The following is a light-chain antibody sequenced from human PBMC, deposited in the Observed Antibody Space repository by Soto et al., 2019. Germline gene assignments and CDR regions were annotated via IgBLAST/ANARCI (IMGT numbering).Light chain of an antibody. V-gene: IGKV3-20*01. CDR2: AAS. Sequence: ESVLTQSPGTLSLSPGERATLACRASQSISSSYLGWYKQKPGQAPRLLISAASNRATGIPDRFSGSGSATDFTLTISRLETVDFAVYYCQQYGSSPYTFGQGTKLEIK. J-gene: IGKJ2*01. CDR1: QSISSSY. CDR3: QQYGSSPYT.